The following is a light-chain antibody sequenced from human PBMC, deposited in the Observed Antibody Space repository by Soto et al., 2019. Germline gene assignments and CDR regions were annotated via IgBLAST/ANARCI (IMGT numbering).Light chain of an antibody. V-gene: IGKV1-33*01. CDR1: QDIDTY. CDR2: DLS. Sequence: DIQVTQSPSSLSASVGDRVTITCQASQDIDTYLVWYQQKAGKVLQVLIFDLSSLQTGVPSRFSGSGSATDFTFSISSLQPEDVATYFCEQYDNLPLTFGGGTKVA. CDR3: EQYDNLPLT. J-gene: IGKJ4*01.